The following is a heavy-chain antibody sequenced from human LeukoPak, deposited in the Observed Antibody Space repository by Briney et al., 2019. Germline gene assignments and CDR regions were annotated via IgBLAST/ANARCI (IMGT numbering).Heavy chain of an antibody. CDR3: ARDTYYYDSSGYWADY. CDR1: GGSFSGYY. CDR2: INHSGST. J-gene: IGHJ4*02. Sequence: NPSETLSLTCAVYGGSFSGYYWSWIRQPPGKGLEWIGEINHSGSTNYNPSLKSRVTISVDTPKNQFSLKLSSVIAADTAVYYCARDTYYYDSSGYWADYWGQGTLVTVSS. V-gene: IGHV4-34*01. D-gene: IGHD3-22*01.